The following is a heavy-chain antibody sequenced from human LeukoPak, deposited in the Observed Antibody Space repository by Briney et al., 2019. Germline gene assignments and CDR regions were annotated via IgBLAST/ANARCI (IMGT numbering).Heavy chain of an antibody. D-gene: IGHD3-10*01. J-gene: IGHJ4*02. Sequence: SETLSLTCTVSGGSISNYYWSWIRQPPGKGLEWIGYIYTSGTTNYNPSLKSRVTISVDTSKNQFSLKLSSVTAADTAVYYCARLAGVTMVPSHRGDYWGQGTLVTVSS. CDR3: ARLAGVTMVPSHRGDY. CDR2: IYTSGTT. V-gene: IGHV4-4*09. CDR1: GGSISNYY.